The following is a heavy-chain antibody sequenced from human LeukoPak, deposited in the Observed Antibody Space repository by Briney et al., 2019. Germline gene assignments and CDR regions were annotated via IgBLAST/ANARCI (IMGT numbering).Heavy chain of an antibody. Sequence: SQTLSLTCTVSGGSISSGGYYWSWIRQHPGKGLEWIGYIYYSGSTYYNPSLKSRVTISVDTSKNQFSLKLSSVTAADTAVYYCAKPGYSSSWSFDYWGQGTLVTVSS. CDR1: GGSISSGGYY. V-gene: IGHV4-31*03. J-gene: IGHJ4*02. CDR2: IYYSGST. D-gene: IGHD6-13*01. CDR3: AKPGYSSSWSFDY.